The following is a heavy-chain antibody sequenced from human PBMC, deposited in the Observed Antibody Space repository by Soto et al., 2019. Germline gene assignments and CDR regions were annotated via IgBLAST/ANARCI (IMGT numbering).Heavy chain of an antibody. CDR3: RGDWDYHVL. CDR2: VRTKADVGTR. CDR1: GFTFANAW. D-gene: IGHD1-7*01. J-gene: IGHJ4*01. V-gene: IGHV3-15*01. Sequence: WGSLRLSCAESGFTFANAWMSWVRQAPGKGLEWVGRVRTKADVGTRDYAAPVKGRFTISRDDSENTLYLQMNSLKIDDTAVYYCRGDWDYHVLWGKGNMVHVSP.